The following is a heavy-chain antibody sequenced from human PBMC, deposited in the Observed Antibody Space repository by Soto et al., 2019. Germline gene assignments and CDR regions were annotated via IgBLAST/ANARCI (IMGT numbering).Heavy chain of an antibody. CDR3: AREGEHRGYSYGPFDY. CDR1: GGSISSGDYY. CDR2: IYYSGST. V-gene: IGHV4-30-4*01. J-gene: IGHJ4*02. D-gene: IGHD5-18*01. Sequence: SETLSLTCTVSGGSISSGDYYWSWIRQPPGKGLEWIGYIYYSGSTFYNPSLKSRVTISVDTSKNQFSLKLSSVTAADTAVYYCAREGEHRGYSYGPFDYWGQGTLVTVSS.